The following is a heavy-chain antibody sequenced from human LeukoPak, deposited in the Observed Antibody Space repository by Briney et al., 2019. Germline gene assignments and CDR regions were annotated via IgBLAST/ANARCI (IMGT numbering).Heavy chain of an antibody. CDR1: GGSSSSESSEGYY. V-gene: IGHV4-39*01. D-gene: IGHD1-1*01. J-gene: IGHJ5*02. CDR2: IHYSGST. CDR3: ARQSGTSKRTAT. Sequence: SETLSLXCTVSGGSSSSESSEGYYSGWIRQPPGKGLEWIGNIHYSGSTYYNPSLKSRVTISVDTSKNQFSLKLNSVTATDTAVYYCARQSGTSKRTATWGQGTLVTVPS.